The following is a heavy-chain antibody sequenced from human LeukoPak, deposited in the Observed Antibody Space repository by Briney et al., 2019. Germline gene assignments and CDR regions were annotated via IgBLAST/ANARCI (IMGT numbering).Heavy chain of an antibody. CDR1: GYTFTGYY. J-gene: IGHJ4*02. CDR2: INPKSGST. CDR3: TTIGVGGYHRFDY. D-gene: IGHD6-19*01. V-gene: IGHV1-2*02. Sequence: ASVKVSCKASGYTFTGYYMHWVRQAPGKGLEWMEWINPKSGSTNYAHNFQGRITMTRDTSNNTVYLELSRLRSDDTAEYCGTTIGVGGYHRFDYWGQGTLVTVSS.